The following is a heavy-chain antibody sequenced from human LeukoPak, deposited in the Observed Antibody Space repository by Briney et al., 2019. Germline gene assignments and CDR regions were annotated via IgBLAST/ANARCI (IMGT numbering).Heavy chain of an antibody. CDR3: AKAAGLSNYRFYYYYYGMDV. D-gene: IGHD4-11*01. CDR2: ISYDGSNK. V-gene: IGHV3-30*18. J-gene: IGHJ6*02. CDR1: GFTFSSYG. Sequence: PGGSLRLSCAASGFTFSSYGMHWARQAPGKGLEWVAVISYDGSNKYYADSVRGRFTISRDNSKNTLYLQMNSLRAEDTAVYYCAKAAGLSNYRFYYYYYGMDVWGQGTTVTVSS.